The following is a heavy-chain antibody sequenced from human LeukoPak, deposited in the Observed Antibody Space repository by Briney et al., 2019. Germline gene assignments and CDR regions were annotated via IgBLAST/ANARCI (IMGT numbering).Heavy chain of an antibody. Sequence: ASVKVSCKASGYTFPSYGISWLRQAPGQGLEWMGWISAYNGNTNYAQKVQGRVTMTTDTSTSTAYLELRSLRSDDTAGYYCSTDSPVAGPLSWGQGTLVTVSS. D-gene: IGHD6-19*01. J-gene: IGHJ5*02. CDR3: STDSPVAGPLS. CDR2: ISAYNGNT. CDR1: GYTFPSYG. V-gene: IGHV1-18*01.